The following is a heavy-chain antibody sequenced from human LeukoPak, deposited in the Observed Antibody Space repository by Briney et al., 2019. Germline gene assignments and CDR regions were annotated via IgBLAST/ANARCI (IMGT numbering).Heavy chain of an antibody. D-gene: IGHD4-23*01. J-gene: IGHJ5*02. V-gene: IGHV1-69*13. Sequence: ASVKVSCKASGYTFTNYYMHWVRQAPGQGLEWMGGIIPIFGTANYAQKFQGRVTITADESASTAYMELSSLRSEDTAVYYCARGDYGGNSDNWFDPWGQGTLVTVSS. CDR3: ARGDYGGNSDNWFDP. CDR2: IIPIFGTA. CDR1: GYTFTNYY.